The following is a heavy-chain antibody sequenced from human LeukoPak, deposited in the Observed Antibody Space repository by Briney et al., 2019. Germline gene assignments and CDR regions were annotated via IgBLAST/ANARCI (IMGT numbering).Heavy chain of an antibody. CDR2: ISSSGSTI. J-gene: IGHJ3*02. CDR3: ARVIYDAPAFDI. V-gene: IGHV3-48*04. CDR1: GFTFSSYT. Sequence: GGSLRLSCAASGFTFSSYTMNWVRQAPGKGLEWVSYISSSGSTIYYADSVKGRFTISRDNAKNSLYLQMNSLRAEDTAVYYCARVIYDAPAFDIWGQGTMVTVSS. D-gene: IGHD4/OR15-4a*01.